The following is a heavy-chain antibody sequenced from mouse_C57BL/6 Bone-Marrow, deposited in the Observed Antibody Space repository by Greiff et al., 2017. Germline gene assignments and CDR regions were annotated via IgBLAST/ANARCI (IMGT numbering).Heavy chain of an antibody. CDR3: ARWSYGNYAMEY. J-gene: IGHJ4*01. CDR1: GYAFSSSW. D-gene: IGHD2-1*01. Sequence: QVQLQQSGPELVKPGASVKISCKASGYAFSSSWMNWVKQRPGKGLEWIGRIYPGDGDTNYNGKFKGKATLTADKSSSTDYMQLSSLTSEDSAVYFCARWSYGNYAMEYWGQGTSVTVSS. V-gene: IGHV1-82*01. CDR2: IYPGDGDT.